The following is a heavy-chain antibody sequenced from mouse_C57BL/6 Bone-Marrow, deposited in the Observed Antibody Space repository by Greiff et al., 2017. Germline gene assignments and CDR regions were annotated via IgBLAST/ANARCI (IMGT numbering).Heavy chain of an antibody. CDR3: ARGYYYSSYVWYFDV. CDR2: IYSRDGST. V-gene: IGHV1-78*01. CDR1: GYTFTDHT. J-gene: IGHJ1*03. Sequence: QVQLQQSDAELVKPGASVKISCKVSGYTFTDHTIHWMKQRPEQGLEWIGYIYSRDGSTKYNEKFKGKATLTADKSSSTAYMQLNSLTSEDSAVYFCARGYYYSSYVWYFDVWGTGTTVTVSS. D-gene: IGHD2-5*01.